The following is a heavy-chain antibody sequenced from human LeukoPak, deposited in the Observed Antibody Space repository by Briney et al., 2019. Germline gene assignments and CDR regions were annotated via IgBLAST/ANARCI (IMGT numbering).Heavy chain of an antibody. D-gene: IGHD1-14*01. Sequence: GGSLRLSCAGSGFALKSYSLSWVRQAPGKGLEWVSVIYSGGSTYYADSVKGRFTISRDNSKNTLYLQMNSLRAEDTAVYYCARDHKPGISWYWGQGTLVTVSS. CDR2: IYSGGST. CDR3: ARDHKPGISWY. J-gene: IGHJ4*02. CDR1: GFALKSYS. V-gene: IGHV3-53*01.